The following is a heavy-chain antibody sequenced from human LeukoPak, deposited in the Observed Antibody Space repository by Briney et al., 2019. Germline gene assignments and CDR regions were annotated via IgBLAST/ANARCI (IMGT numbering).Heavy chain of an antibody. J-gene: IGHJ6*03. CDR3: AKAGDCSSTSCFPFYYYYYYMDV. D-gene: IGHD2-2*01. CDR2: ISGSGGST. CDR1: GFTLSSYA. Sequence: AGGSLRLSCAASGFTLSSYAMSWVRQAPGKGLEWVSAISGSGGSTYYADSVKGRFTISRDNSKNTLYLQMNSLRAEDTAVYYCAKAGDCSSTSCFPFYYYYYYMDVWGKGTTVTVSS. V-gene: IGHV3-23*01.